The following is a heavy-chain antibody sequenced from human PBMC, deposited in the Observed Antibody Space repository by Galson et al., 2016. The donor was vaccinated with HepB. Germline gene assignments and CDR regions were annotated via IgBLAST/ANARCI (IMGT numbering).Heavy chain of an antibody. CDR1: GGSFSGYY. Sequence: LSLTCAVYGGSFSGYYWSWIRQPPGKGLEWIGEINHSGSTNYNPSLKSRVTISVDTSKNQFSLKLSSVTAADTAVHYCARGNYSAFDIWGQGTMVTVSS. CDR3: ARGNYSAFDI. V-gene: IGHV4-34*01. CDR2: INHSGST. D-gene: IGHD2-21*01. J-gene: IGHJ3*02.